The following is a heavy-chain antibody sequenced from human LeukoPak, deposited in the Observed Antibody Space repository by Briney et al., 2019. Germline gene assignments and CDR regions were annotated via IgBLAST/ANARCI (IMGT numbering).Heavy chain of an antibody. V-gene: IGHV3-21*01. CDR1: GFTFSSYS. Sequence: GGSLRLSCAAPGFTFSSYSMNWVRQAPGKGLEWVSSISSSSSYICYADSVKGRFTISRDNAKNSLYLQMNSLRAEDTAVYYCARGGLESSGFDYWGQGTLVTVSS. CDR3: ARGGLESSGFDY. D-gene: IGHD6-19*01. CDR2: ISSSSSYI. J-gene: IGHJ4*02.